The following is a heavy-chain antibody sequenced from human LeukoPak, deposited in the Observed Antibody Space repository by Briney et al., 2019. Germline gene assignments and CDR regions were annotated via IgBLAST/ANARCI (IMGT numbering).Heavy chain of an antibody. CDR2: IYYSGST. V-gene: IGHV4-31*03. CDR1: GVSISSGGYY. Sequence: SETLSLTCTVSGVSISSGGYYWSWIRQHPGKGLEWIGYIYYSGSTYYNPSLKSRVTISVDTSKNQFSLKLSSVTAADTAVYYCARDRHCSSTSCYHYYYGMDVWGQGTTVTVSS. CDR3: ARDRHCSSTSCYHYYYGMDV. D-gene: IGHD2-2*01. J-gene: IGHJ6*02.